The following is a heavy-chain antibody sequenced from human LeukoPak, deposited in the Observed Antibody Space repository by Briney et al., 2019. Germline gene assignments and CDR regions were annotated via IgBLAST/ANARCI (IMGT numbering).Heavy chain of an antibody. Sequence: GASVTVSFKASGYTFTDYYIHWLRQRPGQGLEWMGWISANIGGTNYAQKFRGRVTMTKDTSISTAYMELSGLTSDDTAVYYCARDGSFDYWGQGTLVTVSS. CDR1: GYTFTDYY. CDR3: ARDGSFDY. CDR2: ISANIGGT. J-gene: IGHJ4*02. V-gene: IGHV1-2*02. D-gene: IGHD5-12*01.